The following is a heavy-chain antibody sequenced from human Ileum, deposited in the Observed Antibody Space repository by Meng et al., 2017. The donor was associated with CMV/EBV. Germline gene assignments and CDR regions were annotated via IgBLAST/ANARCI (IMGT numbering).Heavy chain of an antibody. J-gene: IGHJ4*02. CDR1: GGSFTGYL. D-gene: IGHD3-10*01. CDR2: INYRETI. Sequence: AVYGGSFTGYLCSRVRQSPGKGLEWIGDINYRETINYNPSLKSRVTMSVDAYRNPFSLKLSSVTAADTALYCCARRVGSGRYYVDYWSQGTLVTVSS. CDR3: ARRVGSGRYYVDY. V-gene: IGHV4-34*01.